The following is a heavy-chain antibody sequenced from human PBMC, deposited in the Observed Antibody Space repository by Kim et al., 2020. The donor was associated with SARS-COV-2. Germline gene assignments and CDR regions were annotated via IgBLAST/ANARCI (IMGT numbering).Heavy chain of an antibody. Sequence: SETLSLTCAISGDSVSSNSAAWNWIRQSPSRGLEWLGRTYYRSKWYNDYAVSVKSRITINPDTSKNQFSLQLNSVTPEDTAVYYCAREPIFGVVIDWYFDLWGRGTLVTVSS. V-gene: IGHV6-1*01. CDR1: GDSVSSNSAA. CDR2: TYYRSKWYN. D-gene: IGHD3-3*01. J-gene: IGHJ2*01. CDR3: AREPIFGVVIDWYFDL.